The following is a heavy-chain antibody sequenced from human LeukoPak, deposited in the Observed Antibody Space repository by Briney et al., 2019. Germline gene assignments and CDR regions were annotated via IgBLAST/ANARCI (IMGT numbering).Heavy chain of an antibody. CDR3: ARDPPGNFYDSSGYSVYFDY. D-gene: IGHD3-22*01. V-gene: IGHV1-18*01. J-gene: IGHJ4*02. Sequence: ASVKVSCKASGYTFTSYGISWVRQAPGQGLEWMGWISAYNGNTNYAQKLQGRVTMTTDTSTSTAYMELRSLRSDDPAVYYCARDPPGNFYDSSGYSVYFDYWGQGTLVTVSS. CDR1: GYTFTSYG. CDR2: ISAYNGNT.